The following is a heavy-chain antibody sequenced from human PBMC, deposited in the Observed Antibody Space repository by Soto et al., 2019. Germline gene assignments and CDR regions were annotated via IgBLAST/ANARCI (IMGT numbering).Heavy chain of an antibody. Sequence: GGSLRLSCAASGLTFSSFSMNWVRQAPGKGLEWVSYISSSSSTIYYADSVKGRFTISRDNAKNSLYLQMDSLRAEDTAVYYCARERGYSYGYSDYWGRGTLVTVSS. V-gene: IGHV3-48*01. CDR1: GLTFSSFS. CDR2: ISSSSSTI. D-gene: IGHD5-18*01. J-gene: IGHJ4*02. CDR3: ARERGYSYGYSDY.